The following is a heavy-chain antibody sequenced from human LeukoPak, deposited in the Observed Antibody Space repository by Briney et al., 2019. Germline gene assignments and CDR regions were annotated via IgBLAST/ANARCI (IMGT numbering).Heavy chain of an antibody. CDR2: ITGSGVTTT. D-gene: IGHD6-13*01. CDR1: GLTLNTYA. Sequence: GGSLRLSCAASGLTLNTYAMNWVRQAPGKGLEWVSVITGSGVTTTYYADSVRGRFTISRDNSKNTLYLQMSTLRAEDTAVYYCAKARLSSSHYNYGTDVWGRGTTVTVSS. CDR3: AKARLSSSHYNYGTDV. J-gene: IGHJ6*02. V-gene: IGHV3-23*01.